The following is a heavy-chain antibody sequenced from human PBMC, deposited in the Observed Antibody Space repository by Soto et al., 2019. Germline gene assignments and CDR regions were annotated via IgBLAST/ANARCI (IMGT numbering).Heavy chain of an antibody. CDR2: IYHSGST. J-gene: IGHJ4*02. Sequence: SEALSITDAGSGGTTSTSNWWGWVRQPPGKGLEWIGEIYHSGSTNYNPSLKSRVTISVDKSKNQFSLKLSSVTSSDTAVYYRASITLPPDYWGQG. CDR3: ASITLPPDY. D-gene: IGHD1-20*01. CDR1: GGTTSTSNW. V-gene: IGHV4-4*02.